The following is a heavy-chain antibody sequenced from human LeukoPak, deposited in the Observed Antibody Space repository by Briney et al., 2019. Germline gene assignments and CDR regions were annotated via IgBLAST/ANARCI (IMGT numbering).Heavy chain of an antibody. CDR2: IYTSGST. CDR3: AREGAVGYGYYFDY. J-gene: IGHJ4*02. V-gene: IGHV4-4*07. Sequence: PSETLSLTCTVSGGSISSYYWSWIRQPAGKGLEWIGRIYTSGSTNYNPSLRSRVTMSVDTSKNQFSLKLSSVTAADTAVYYCAREGAVGYGYYFDYWGQGTLVTVSS. D-gene: IGHD5-18*01. CDR1: GGSISSYY.